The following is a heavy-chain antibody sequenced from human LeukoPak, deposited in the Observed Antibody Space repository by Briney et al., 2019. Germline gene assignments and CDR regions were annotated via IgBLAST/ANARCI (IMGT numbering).Heavy chain of an antibody. CDR2: IKQDGSEK. D-gene: IGHD6-6*01. V-gene: IGHV3-7*01. CDR3: ARDPDSSSSEFDY. CDR1: GFTLSSYW. J-gene: IGHJ4*02. Sequence: GGSLRLSCAASGFTLSSYWMSWVRQAPGKGLEWVANIKQDGSEKYYVDSVKGRFTISRDNAKNSLYLQMNSLRAEDTAVYYCARDPDSSSSEFDYWGQGTLVTASS.